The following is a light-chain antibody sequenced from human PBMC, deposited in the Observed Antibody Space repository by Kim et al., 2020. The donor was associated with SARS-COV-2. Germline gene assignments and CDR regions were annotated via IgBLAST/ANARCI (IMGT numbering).Light chain of an antibody. CDR3: QQDS. CDR1: QSVSSSY. J-gene: IGKJ3*01. Sequence: PGERVTLSCRASQSVSSSYLTWYQQKPGQAPRLLIYGASTRATSIPARFSGSGSGTDFTLTISSLQPEDFAVYYCQQDSLGPGTKVDIK. CDR2: GAS. V-gene: IGKV3D-7*01.